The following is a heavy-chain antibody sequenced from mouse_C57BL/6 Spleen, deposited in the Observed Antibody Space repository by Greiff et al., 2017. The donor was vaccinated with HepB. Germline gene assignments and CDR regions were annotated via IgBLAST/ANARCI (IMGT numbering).Heavy chain of an antibody. CDR3: TTFYYGNYVAMDY. Sequence: EVQLQQSGAELVRPGASVKLSCTASGFNIKDYYMHWVKQRPEQGLEWIGRIDPEDGDTEYAPKFQGKATMTADTSSNTAYLQLSSLTSEDTAVYYCTTFYYGNYVAMDYWGQGTSVTVSS. V-gene: IGHV14-1*01. CDR1: GFNIKDYY. CDR2: IDPEDGDT. J-gene: IGHJ4*01. D-gene: IGHD2-1*01.